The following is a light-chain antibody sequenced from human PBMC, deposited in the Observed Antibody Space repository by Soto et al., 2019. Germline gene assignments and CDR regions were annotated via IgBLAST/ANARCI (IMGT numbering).Light chain of an antibody. CDR2: EVS. V-gene: IGLV2-14*01. Sequence: QSALTQPASVSGSPGQSITISCTGTSSDVGGYNYVSWYQQHPGKAPKLMMYEVSHRPSGVSNRFSASKSGNTASLTISGLQAEDEADYYCSSYTSSSSVVFGGGTQLTVL. J-gene: IGLJ2*01. CDR3: SSYTSSSSVV. CDR1: SSDVGGYNY.